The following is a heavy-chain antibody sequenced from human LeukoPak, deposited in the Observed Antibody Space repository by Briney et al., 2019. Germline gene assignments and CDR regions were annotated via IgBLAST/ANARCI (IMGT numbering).Heavy chain of an antibody. J-gene: IGHJ5*02. CDR1: GGTFSSYA. V-gene: IGHV1-69*04. Sequence: ASVKLSCKASGGTFSSYAISWVRQAPGQGLEWMGRIIPIFGIANYAQKFQGRVTITADKSTSTAYMELSSLRSEDTAVYYCAIGYSSSWYGGSWFDPWGQGTLVTVSS. D-gene: IGHD6-13*01. CDR3: AIGYSSSWYGGSWFDP. CDR2: IIPIFGIA.